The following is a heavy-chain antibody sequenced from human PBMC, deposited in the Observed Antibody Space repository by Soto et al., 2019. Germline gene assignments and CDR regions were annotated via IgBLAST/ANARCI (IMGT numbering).Heavy chain of an antibody. CDR2: IYHSGTT. Sequence: SETLSLTCAVSCDSISSGYYWAWIRQPPGKGQEWIGSIYHSGTTYYNPSLESRVTISVDTSRNQFSLRLSSVTAADTAVYYCARDARAIFDPWGQGNLVTVSS. J-gene: IGHJ5*02. V-gene: IGHV4-38-2*02. CDR3: ARDARAIFDP. CDR1: CDSISSGYY.